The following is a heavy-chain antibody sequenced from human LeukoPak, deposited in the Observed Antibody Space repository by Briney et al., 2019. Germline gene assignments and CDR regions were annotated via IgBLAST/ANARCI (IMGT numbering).Heavy chain of an antibody. Sequence: PGGSLRPSCAASGFTFSSYGMHWVRQAPGKGLEWVAVIWYDGSNKYYADSVKGRFTISRDNSKNTLYLQMNSLRAEDTAVYYCARELGRSSGWYEGSLFDYWGQGTLVTVSS. V-gene: IGHV3-33*01. CDR2: IWYDGSNK. CDR1: GFTFSSYG. J-gene: IGHJ4*02. CDR3: ARELGRSSGWYEGSLFDY. D-gene: IGHD6-19*01.